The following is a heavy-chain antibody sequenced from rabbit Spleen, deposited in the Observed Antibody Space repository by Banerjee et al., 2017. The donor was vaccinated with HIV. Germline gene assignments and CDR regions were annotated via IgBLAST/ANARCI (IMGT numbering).Heavy chain of an antibody. V-gene: IGHV1S45*01. J-gene: IGHJ6*01. CDR2: IYAGDGGA. CDR3: ARDTGTSFSSSGMGL. D-gene: IGHD8-1*01. Sequence: QEKLEESGGDLVKPGGSLTLTCKASGFSFSSSYWIFWVRPAPGKGLEWIACIYAGDGGAYYASWATCRFTSSKPSSPAVALQMTRLTAADTATYFCARDTGTSFSSSGMGLWGPGTLVTVS. CDR1: GFSFSSSYW.